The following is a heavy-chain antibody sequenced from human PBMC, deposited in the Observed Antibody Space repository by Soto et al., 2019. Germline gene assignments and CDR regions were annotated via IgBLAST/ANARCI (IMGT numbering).Heavy chain of an antibody. CDR1: GYTFTSYA. D-gene: IGHD2-2*01. J-gene: IGHJ5*02. V-gene: IGHV1-3*01. Sequence: ASVKVSCKASGYTFTSYAMHWVRQAPGQRPEWMGWINAGNGNTKYSQKFQGRVTITRDTSASTAYMELSSLRSEDTAVYYCARDRSCSSTSCHPGRWFDPWGQGTLVTVSS. CDR2: INAGNGNT. CDR3: ARDRSCSSTSCHPGRWFDP.